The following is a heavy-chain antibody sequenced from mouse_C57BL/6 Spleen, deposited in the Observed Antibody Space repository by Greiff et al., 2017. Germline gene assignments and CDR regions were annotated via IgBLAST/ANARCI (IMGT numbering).Heavy chain of an antibody. CDR2: ISSGGDYI. Sequence: EVKLMESGAGLVTPGGSLKLSCAASGFTFSSYAMSWVRQTPEKRLEWVAYISSGGDYIYYADTVKGRFTISRDNAMNTLYLQMSSLKSEDTAMYYCTSEPYAMDYWGQGTSVTVSS. V-gene: IGHV5-9-1*02. J-gene: IGHJ4*01. CDR1: GFTFSSYA. CDR3: TSEPYAMDY.